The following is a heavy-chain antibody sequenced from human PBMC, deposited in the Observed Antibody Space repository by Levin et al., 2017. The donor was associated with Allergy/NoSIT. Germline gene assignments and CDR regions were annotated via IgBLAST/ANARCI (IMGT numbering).Heavy chain of an antibody. CDR2: INHSGST. CDR3: ARGDLYYYGSGSYYFDP. J-gene: IGHJ5*02. Sequence: PSQTLSLTCAVYGGSFSGYYWSWIRQPPGKGLEWIGEINHSGSTNYNPSLKSRVTISVDTSKNQFSLKLSSVTAADTAVYYCARGDLYYYGSGSYYFDPWGQGTLVTVSS. D-gene: IGHD3-10*01. V-gene: IGHV4-34*01. CDR1: GGSFSGYY.